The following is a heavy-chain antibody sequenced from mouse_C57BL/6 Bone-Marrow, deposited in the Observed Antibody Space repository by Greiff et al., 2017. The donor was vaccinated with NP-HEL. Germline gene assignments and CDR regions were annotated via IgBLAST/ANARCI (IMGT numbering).Heavy chain of an antibody. Sequence: VHLVESGAELARPGASVKLSCKASGYTFTSYGISWVKQRTGQGLEWIGEIYPRSGNTYYNEKFKGKATLTADKSSSTAYMELRSLTSEDSAVYFCARDGYDCFDYWGQGTTLTVSS. D-gene: IGHD2-2*01. V-gene: IGHV1-81*01. CDR2: IYPRSGNT. J-gene: IGHJ2*01. CDR3: ARDGYDCFDY. CDR1: GYTFTSYG.